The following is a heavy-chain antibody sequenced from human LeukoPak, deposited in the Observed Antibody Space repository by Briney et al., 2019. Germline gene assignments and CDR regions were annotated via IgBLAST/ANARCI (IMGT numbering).Heavy chain of an antibody. D-gene: IGHD2-15*01. V-gene: IGHV3-74*01. CDR3: ARPCSGGSCYPWSAFDI. CDR2: INSDGSST. J-gene: IGHJ3*02. Sequence: GGSLRLSCAASGFTFSSYWMHWVRQALGKGLVWVSRINSDGSSTGYADSVKGRFTISRDNAKNTLYLQMNSLRAEDTAVYYCARPCSGGSCYPWSAFDIWGQGTMVTVSS. CDR1: GFTFSSYW.